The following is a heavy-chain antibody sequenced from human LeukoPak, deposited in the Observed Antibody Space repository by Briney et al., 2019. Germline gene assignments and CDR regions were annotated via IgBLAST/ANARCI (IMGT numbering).Heavy chain of an antibody. CDR2: IYTSGST. CDR1: GGSISSYY. Sequence: SETLSLTCTVSGGSISSYYWSWIRKPAGKGLEWIGRIYTSGSTNYNPSLKSRVTMSVDTSKNQFSLKLHPATAADTAVYYCERDHKRGRRGLFYYYMDVWGKGTTVTVSS. D-gene: IGHD3-10*01. V-gene: IGHV4-4*07. CDR3: ERDHKRGRRGLFYYYMDV. J-gene: IGHJ6*03.